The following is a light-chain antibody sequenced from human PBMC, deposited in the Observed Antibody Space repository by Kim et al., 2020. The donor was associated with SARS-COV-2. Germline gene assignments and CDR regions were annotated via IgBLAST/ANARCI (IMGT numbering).Light chain of an antibody. Sequence: VAPGKTATITCGGNSIGDKSVHWYQRKPGQAPVLVIYYDNDRPSGIPERFSGSNSGNTATLTISGVEAGDEADYYCQVWISPSDWVFGTGTKVTVL. V-gene: IGLV3-21*04. J-gene: IGLJ1*01. CDR3: QVWISPSDWV. CDR1: SIGDKS. CDR2: YDN.